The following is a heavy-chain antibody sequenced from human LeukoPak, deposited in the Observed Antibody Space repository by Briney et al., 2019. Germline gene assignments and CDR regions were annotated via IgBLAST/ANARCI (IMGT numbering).Heavy chain of an antibody. CDR3: ARGNIAAAGTPLYYYYYMDV. CDR2: IYYSGST. CDR1: GGSISSYY. Sequence: SETLSLTCTVSGGSISSYYWSWIRQPPGKGLEWIGYIYYSGSTNYNPSLKSRVTMSVDTSKNQFSLKLSSVTAADTAVYYCARGNIAAAGTPLYYYYYMDVWGKGTTVTISS. D-gene: IGHD6-13*01. J-gene: IGHJ6*03. V-gene: IGHV4-59*12.